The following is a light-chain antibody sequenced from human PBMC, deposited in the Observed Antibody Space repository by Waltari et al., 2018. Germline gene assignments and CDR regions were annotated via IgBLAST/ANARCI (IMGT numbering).Light chain of an antibody. CDR3: SSYTSSTTLV. Sequence: QSALTQPASVSGSPGQSITISCTGTSSDVGGYNYVSWYQPHPGNVPKLIISEVNNRPSGVSHRCSGSKSGNTASLSISGLQTEDEADYYCSSYTSSTTLVFGTGTKVAVL. V-gene: IGLV2-14*01. J-gene: IGLJ1*01. CDR2: EVN. CDR1: SSDVGGYNY.